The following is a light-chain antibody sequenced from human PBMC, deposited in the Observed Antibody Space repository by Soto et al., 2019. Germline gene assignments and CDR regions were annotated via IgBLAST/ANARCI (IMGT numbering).Light chain of an antibody. CDR3: QQYISTPWT. V-gene: IGKV3-20*01. Sequence: EIVLTQSPGTLSLSPGERATLSCRASQSVSSNSLAWYQHRPGQAPRLLIYGASSRATGIPDRFSGSGSGSGTDFTLTSSRLEPEDFAVYYCQQYISTPWTFGQGTKMEIK. CDR1: QSVSSNS. J-gene: IGKJ1*01. CDR2: GAS.